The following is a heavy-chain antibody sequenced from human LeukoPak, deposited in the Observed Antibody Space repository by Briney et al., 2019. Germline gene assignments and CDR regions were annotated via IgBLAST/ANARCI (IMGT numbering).Heavy chain of an antibody. Sequence: GGSLRLSCAASGFTFSNAWMSWVRQAPGKGLEWIGRIRSKTDGGTTDYAAHVKDRFTISRDDSKNTLFLQINSLKTEDTAVYYCTTYVAVAGTRHFDSWGQGALVTVSS. J-gene: IGHJ4*02. V-gene: IGHV3-15*01. CDR3: TTYVAVAGTRHFDS. D-gene: IGHD6-19*01. CDR1: GFTFSNAW. CDR2: IRSKTDGGTT.